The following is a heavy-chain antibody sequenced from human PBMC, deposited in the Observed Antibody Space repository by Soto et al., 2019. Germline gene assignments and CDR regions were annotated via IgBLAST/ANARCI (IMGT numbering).Heavy chain of an antibody. V-gene: IGHV3-30*04. CDR2: MSYDGSIK. CDR1: GFTFSGYA. Sequence: PGGSLRLSCTASGFTFSGYAMHLVRQAPGKGLEWVAIMSYDGSIKDYADSVKGRFTVSRDNSKNTLYLQMNSLRPEDTALYYCARIGGTIFGSFEYWGPGTLVTVSS. D-gene: IGHD3-3*01. J-gene: IGHJ4*02. CDR3: ARIGGTIFGSFEY.